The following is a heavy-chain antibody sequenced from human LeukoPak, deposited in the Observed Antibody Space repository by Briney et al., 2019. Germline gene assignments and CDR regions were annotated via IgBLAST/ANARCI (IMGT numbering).Heavy chain of an antibody. V-gene: IGHV4-61*02. D-gene: IGHD2-21*01. CDR1: GGSISSGSYY. Sequence: SETLSLTCTVSGGSISSGSYYWSWIPPPAGKGLEWIGRIYTSGSTNYNPSLKSRVTISVDTSKNQFSLKLNSMTAADTAVYYCATWAYDRRYFDYWGQGTLVTVSS. CDR3: ATWAYDRRYFDY. J-gene: IGHJ4*02. CDR2: IYTSGST.